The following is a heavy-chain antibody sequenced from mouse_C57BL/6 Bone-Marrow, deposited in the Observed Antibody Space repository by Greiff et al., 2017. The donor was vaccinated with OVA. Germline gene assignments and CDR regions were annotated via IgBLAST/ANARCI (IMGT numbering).Heavy chain of an antibody. CDR1: GFTFSDYY. D-gene: IGHD3-3*01. CDR3: ARGGWDWYFDV. Sequence: DVMLVESEGGLVQPGSSMKLSCTASGFTFSDYYMAWARHGPQNSVEWVPNLNYDRSSTYYLDSLKSRFIISRDNAKNILYLQMSSLKSEDTATYYCARGGWDWYFDVWGTGTTVTVSS. V-gene: IGHV5-16*01. J-gene: IGHJ1*03. CDR2: LNYDRSST.